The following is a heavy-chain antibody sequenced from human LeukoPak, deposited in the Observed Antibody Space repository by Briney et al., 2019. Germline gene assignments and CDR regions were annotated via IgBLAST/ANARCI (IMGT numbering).Heavy chain of an antibody. CDR1: GYTFTGYY. CDR2: INPNSGGT. J-gene: IGHJ4*02. V-gene: IGHV1-2*02. D-gene: IGHD2-2*01. Sequence: ASVKVSCKASGYTFTGYYMHWVRQAPGQGLGWMGWINPNSGGTNYAQKFQGRVTMTRDTSISTAYMELSRLRSDDTAVYYCARVVPAATKRYFDYWGQGTLVTVSS. CDR3: ARVVPAATKRYFDY.